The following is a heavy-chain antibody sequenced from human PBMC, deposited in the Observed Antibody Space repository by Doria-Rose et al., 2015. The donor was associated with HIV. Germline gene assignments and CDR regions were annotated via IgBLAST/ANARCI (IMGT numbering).Heavy chain of an antibody. D-gene: IGHD1-1*01. CDR3: AKDIGDGYNQWGVFEI. J-gene: IGHJ3*02. CDR2: IWSDGSNK. Sequence: GFTFSDYGIHWVRQAPGKGLEWVAVIWSDGSNKFYADSVKGRFIISRDNSKNTVSLQMNSLRAEDTAVYYCAKDIGDGYNQWGVFEIWGQGTLVTASS. V-gene: IGHV3-33*06. CDR1: GFTFSDYG.